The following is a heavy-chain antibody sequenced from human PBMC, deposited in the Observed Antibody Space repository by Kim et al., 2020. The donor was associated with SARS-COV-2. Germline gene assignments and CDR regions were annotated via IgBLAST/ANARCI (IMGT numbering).Heavy chain of an antibody. CDR2: LSYDGTDD. J-gene: IGHJ4*02. CDR1: QFTFSSYT. Sequence: GGSLRLSCAASQFTFSSYTMHWVRQSPGKGLEWVSCLSYDGTDDYYADSVKGRFTISRDTSKKTLYLDMTGLTTDDTAVYYCARNGRNTMILVVIFYWGQRTLATVSA. D-gene: IGHD3-16*01. V-gene: IGHV3-30*04. CDR3: ARNGRNTMILVVIFY.